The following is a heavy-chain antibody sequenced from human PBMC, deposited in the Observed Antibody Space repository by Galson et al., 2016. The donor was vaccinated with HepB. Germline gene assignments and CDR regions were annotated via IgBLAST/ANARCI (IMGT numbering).Heavy chain of an antibody. J-gene: IGHJ4*02. V-gene: IGHV2-26*01. CDR3: ARISAGTLVDY. CDR2: IFSNDEK. D-gene: IGHD6-13*01. Sequence: PALVKPTQTLTLTCTVSGFSLSNARMSVSWIRQPPGKALEWLAHIFSNDEKSYSTSLKSRLTISKDTSKRQVVLTMTNMDPVDTATYYCARISAGTLVDYWGQGTLVTVSS. CDR1: GFSLSNARMS.